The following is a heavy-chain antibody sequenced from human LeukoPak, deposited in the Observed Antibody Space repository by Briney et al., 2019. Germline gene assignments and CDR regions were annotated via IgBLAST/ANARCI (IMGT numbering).Heavy chain of an antibody. J-gene: IGHJ4*02. CDR3: ARGAPPQN. Sequence: SETLSLTCTVSGGSISSSSYYWGWIRQPPGKGLEWIGSVYYTGASYYNPSLKSRVTISIDTSKKHFPLKLTSVTAADTAVYYCARGAPPQNWGQGTLVTVSS. CDR2: VYYTGAS. CDR1: GGSISSSSYY. V-gene: IGHV4-39*06.